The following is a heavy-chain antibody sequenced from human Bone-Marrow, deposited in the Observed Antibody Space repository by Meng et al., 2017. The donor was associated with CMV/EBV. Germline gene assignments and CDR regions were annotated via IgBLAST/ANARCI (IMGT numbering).Heavy chain of an antibody. CDR1: GLTFSRYG. Sequence: GGSLRLSCAASGLTFSRYGMYWVRQAPGKGLEWVAVIWFDGNNKYYADSVKGRFTFSRDISKNTVYLQMNSLRAEDTAVNYCAKGGPCSNGVCSDYGLDVWGQGTTVTVSS. J-gene: IGHJ6*02. CDR3: AKGGPCSNGVCSDYGLDV. CDR2: IWFDGNNK. D-gene: IGHD2-8*01. V-gene: IGHV3-33*07.